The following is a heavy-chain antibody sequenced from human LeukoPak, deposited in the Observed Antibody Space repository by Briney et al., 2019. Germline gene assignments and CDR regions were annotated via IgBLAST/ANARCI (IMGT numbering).Heavy chain of an antibody. CDR3: AIEEGSDYFQH. V-gene: IGHV4-38-2*02. CDR2: IYHSGST. D-gene: IGHD1-26*01. Sequence: SETLSLTCTVSGYSISSGYYWGWIRQPPGKGLEWIGSIYHSGSTYYNPSLKSRVTISVDTSKNQFSLKLSSVTAADTAVYYCAIEEGSDYFQHWGQGTLVTVSS. J-gene: IGHJ1*01. CDR1: GYSISSGYY.